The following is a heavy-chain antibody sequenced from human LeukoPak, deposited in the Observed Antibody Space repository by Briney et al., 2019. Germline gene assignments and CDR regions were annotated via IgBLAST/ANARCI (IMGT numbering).Heavy chain of an antibody. V-gene: IGHV3-30-3*01. D-gene: IGHD2-21*02. J-gene: IGHJ4*02. Sequence: GGSLRLSCAASGXTFSNYDMHWVRQAPGKGLEWVAVISYDGNNKHFADSVKGRFTISRDNSKNTLYLQMNSLRAEDTAVYYCARGNNVLMVTGCFDYWGQGTLVTVSS. CDR1: GXTFSNYD. CDR3: ARGNNVLMVTGCFDY. CDR2: ISYDGNNK.